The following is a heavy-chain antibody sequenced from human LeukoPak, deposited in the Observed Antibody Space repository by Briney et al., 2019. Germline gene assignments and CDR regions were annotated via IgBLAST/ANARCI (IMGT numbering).Heavy chain of an antibody. CDR3: ARYPVVVITNGMDV. Sequence: SVTVSCKASGGTFSSYGISWVRQAPGQGLEWMGGIIPIFGTANYAQKFQGRVTITADESTSTAYMELSSLRSEDTAVYYCARYPVVVITNGMDVWGQGTTVTVSS. J-gene: IGHJ6*02. CDR2: IIPIFGTA. D-gene: IGHD3-22*01. V-gene: IGHV1-69*13. CDR1: GGTFSSYG.